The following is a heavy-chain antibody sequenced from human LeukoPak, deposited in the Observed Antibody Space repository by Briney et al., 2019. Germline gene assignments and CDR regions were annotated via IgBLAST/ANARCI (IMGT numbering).Heavy chain of an antibody. V-gene: IGHV4-59*08. CDR1: GCSISPYY. J-gene: IGHJ3*01. CDR3: ARKAANSGAFDV. CDR2: IFYNGNT. D-gene: IGHD6-25*01. Sequence: PSETLSLTCSVSGCSISPYYWSWIRQPPGKGLEWIGYIFYNGNTNYNPSLKSRVTISVDTSKNQFSLKLSSVTAADTAVYYCARKAANSGAFDVWGLGTMVTVSS.